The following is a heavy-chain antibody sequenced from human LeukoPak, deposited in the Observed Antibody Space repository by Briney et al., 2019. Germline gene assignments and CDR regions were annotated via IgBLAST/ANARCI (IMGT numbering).Heavy chain of an antibody. CDR1: GGSISSSSYY. J-gene: IGHJ6*02. D-gene: IGHD1-1*01. Sequence: SETLSLTCTVSGGSISSSSYYWGWIRQPPGKGLEWIGSIYYSGSTYYNPSLKSRVTISVDTSKNQFSLKLSSVTAADTAVYYCARRYVVRPGNYYYGMDVWGQGTTVTVSS. CDR3: ARRYVVRPGNYYYGMDV. V-gene: IGHV4-39*07. CDR2: IYYSGST.